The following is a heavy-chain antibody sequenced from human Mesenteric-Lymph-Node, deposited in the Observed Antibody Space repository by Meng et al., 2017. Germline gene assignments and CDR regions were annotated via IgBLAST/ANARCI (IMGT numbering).Heavy chain of an antibody. J-gene: IGHJ4*02. CDR1: GFTFSSYA. D-gene: IGHD6-19*01. Sequence: GESLKISCAASGFTFSSYAMTWVRQAPGRGLEWVSAISARGGSTYYADSVKGRFTISRDNSKNTVYLQMNNLRVEDTALYYCARDGRYSSGWYGLFEHWGQGTLVTVSS. V-gene: IGHV3-23*01. CDR3: ARDGRYSSGWYGLFEH. CDR2: ISARGGST.